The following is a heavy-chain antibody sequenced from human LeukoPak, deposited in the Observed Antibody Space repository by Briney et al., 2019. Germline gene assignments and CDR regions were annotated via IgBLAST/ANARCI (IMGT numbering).Heavy chain of an antibody. D-gene: IGHD2-2*01. CDR3: ARGGVVEQRQPLDV. V-gene: IGHV1-69*05. CDR2: IIPIFGTA. Sequence: ASAKVSCKASGGTFSSYAISWVRQAPGQGLEWMGGIIPIFGTANYAQKFQGRVTITTDESTSTAYMELSSLRSEDTAVYYCARGGVVEQRQPLDVWGKGTTVTVSS. J-gene: IGHJ6*04. CDR1: GGTFSSYA.